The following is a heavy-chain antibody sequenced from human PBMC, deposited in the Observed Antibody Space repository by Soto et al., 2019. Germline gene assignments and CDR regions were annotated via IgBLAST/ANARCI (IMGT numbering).Heavy chain of an antibody. Sequence: ASVKVSCKASGYTFTGYYMHWFRQAPGQGLEWMGWINPNSGATNIAQKFQGRITMTRDTSISTAYMELSSLRSDDTAVYYCVRIMTTVTTGELDSWGQGTLVTVSS. D-gene: IGHD4-17*01. CDR1: GYTFTGYY. CDR2: INPNSGAT. V-gene: IGHV1-2*02. CDR3: VRIMTTVTTGELDS. J-gene: IGHJ5*01.